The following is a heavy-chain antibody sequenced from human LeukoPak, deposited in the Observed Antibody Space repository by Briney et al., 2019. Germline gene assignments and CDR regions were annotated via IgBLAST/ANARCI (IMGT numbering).Heavy chain of an antibody. J-gene: IGHJ6*04. CDR1: GFTFSSYA. D-gene: IGHD4-17*01. CDR2: ISYDGSNK. CDR3: ARDRRGDDYYYYGMDV. Sequence: GRSLRLSCAASGFTFSSYAMHWVRQAPGKGLEWVAVISYDGSNKYYADSVKGRFTISRDNSENTLYLQMNSLRAEDTAVYYCARDRRGDDYYYYGMDVWGKGTTVTVSS. V-gene: IGHV3-30*04.